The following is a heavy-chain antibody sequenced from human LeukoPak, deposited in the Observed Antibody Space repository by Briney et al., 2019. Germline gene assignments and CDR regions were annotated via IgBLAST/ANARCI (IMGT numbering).Heavy chain of an antibody. J-gene: IGHJ4*02. D-gene: IGHD3-3*01. CDR2: VYWDGSP. CDR1: MFSPNIRGLG. Sequence: SGPSLLKPAQTLTLTCTFSMFSPNIRGLGVGWVRQPPGRAREWLATVYWDGSPVLSPFLKTRLTITRDTSRNQVVLTMANMDPVDTGTYYCARTRGSDFWSGFFDHWGQGTLVTVSS. CDR3: ARTRGSDFWSGFFDH. V-gene: IGHV2-5*02.